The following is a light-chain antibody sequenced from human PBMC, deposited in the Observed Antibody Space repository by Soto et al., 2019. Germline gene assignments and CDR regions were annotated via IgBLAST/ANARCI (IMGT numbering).Light chain of an antibody. CDR1: SNDVGGYNF. CDR2: EVS. V-gene: IGLV2-8*01. CDR3: SSYAGNNIYYV. J-gene: IGLJ1*01. Sequence: QSALTQPPSASGSPGQSVTISCTGTSNDVGGYNFVSWYQQHPGKAPKLMIFEVSKRPSGVPDRFSGSKSGSTASLTVSGLQAEDYADYYCSSYAGNNIYYVFGTVTKVTVL.